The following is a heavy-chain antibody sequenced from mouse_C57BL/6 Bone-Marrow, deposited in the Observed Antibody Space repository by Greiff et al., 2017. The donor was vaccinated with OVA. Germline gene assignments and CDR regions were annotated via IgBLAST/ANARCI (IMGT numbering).Heavy chain of an antibody. V-gene: IGHV5-16*01. CDR2: INYDGSST. CDR3: ARGNGSSRYWYFDV. J-gene: IGHJ1*03. CDR1: GFTFSDYY. Sequence: EVKLMESEGGLVQPGSSMKLSCTASGFTFSDYYMAWVRQVPEKGLEWVANINYDGSSTYYLDSLKSRFIISRDNAKNILYLQMSSLKSEDTATYYCARGNGSSRYWYFDVWGTGTTVTVSS. D-gene: IGHD1-1*01.